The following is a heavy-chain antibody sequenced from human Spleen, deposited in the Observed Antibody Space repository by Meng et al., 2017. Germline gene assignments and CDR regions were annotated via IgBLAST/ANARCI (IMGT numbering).Heavy chain of an antibody. D-gene: IGHD4-11*01. Sequence: QGQLQQWGEGLLQPSETLSLTCAVYIGSFRDNYWSWIRQPPGKGLEWIGEINHSGSTNYNPSLESRATISVDTSQNNLSLKLSSVTAADSAVYYCARGPTTMAHDFDYWGQGTLVTVSS. J-gene: IGHJ4*02. V-gene: IGHV4-34*01. CDR3: ARGPTTMAHDFDY. CDR2: INHSGST. CDR1: IGSFRDNY.